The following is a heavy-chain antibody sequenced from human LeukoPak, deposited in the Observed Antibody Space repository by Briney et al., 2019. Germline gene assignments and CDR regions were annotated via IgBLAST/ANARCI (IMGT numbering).Heavy chain of an antibody. CDR2: ISAGGTST. CDR3: ARDINASDY. Sequence: LPGGSLRLSCVTSGFTFDDYAMHWVRQAPGKSLEWVSLISAGGTSTYYADSMKGRFTISRDNSKDSLYLQMNSLRTEDTAFYFCARDINASDYWGQGTLVTVSS. J-gene: IGHJ4*02. CDR1: GFTFDDYA. V-gene: IGHV3-43*02.